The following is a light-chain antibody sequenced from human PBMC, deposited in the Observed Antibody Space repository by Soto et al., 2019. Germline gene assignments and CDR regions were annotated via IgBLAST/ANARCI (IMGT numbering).Light chain of an antibody. CDR3: QQYEASPLT. J-gene: IGKJ4*01. V-gene: IGKV1-5*03. CDR2: KAS. CDR1: QSISSW. Sequence: DIQLTQSPSTLSASVGDRVTITCRASQSISSWLAWYQQKPGKAPKLLVYKASSLESGVPSRFSGSGSGTEFTLTISTLQPEDFATYYCQQYEASPLTFGGGTKVEI.